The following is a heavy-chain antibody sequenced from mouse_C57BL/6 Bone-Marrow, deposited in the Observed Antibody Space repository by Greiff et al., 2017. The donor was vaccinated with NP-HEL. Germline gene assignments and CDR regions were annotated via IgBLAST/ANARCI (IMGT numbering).Heavy chain of an antibody. CDR1: GYAFSSSW. CDR2: IYPGDGDT. V-gene: IGHV1-82*01. CDR3: AREVYAMDY. Sequence: QVQLQQSGPELVKPGASVKISCKASGYAFSSSWMNWVKQRPGKGLEWIGRIYPGDGDTNYNGKFKGKATLTADKSSSTAYMQLSSLTSEDSAVYFCAREVYAMDYWGQGTSVTVSS. J-gene: IGHJ4*01.